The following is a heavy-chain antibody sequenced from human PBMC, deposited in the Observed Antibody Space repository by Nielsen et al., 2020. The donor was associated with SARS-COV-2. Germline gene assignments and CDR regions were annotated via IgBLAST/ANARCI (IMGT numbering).Heavy chain of an antibody. D-gene: IGHD3-3*01. V-gene: IGHV3-7*01. CDR1: GFTFSNSW. Sequence: GESLKISCAASGFTFSNSWMSWVRQAPGKGLEWVANIKHDGSEKYYVDSVKGRFTISRDNAKNSMSLQMNSLTAEDTAVYYCARVAFWSGYDYWGQGALVTVSS. CDR3: ARVAFWSGYDY. CDR2: IKHDGSEK. J-gene: IGHJ4*02.